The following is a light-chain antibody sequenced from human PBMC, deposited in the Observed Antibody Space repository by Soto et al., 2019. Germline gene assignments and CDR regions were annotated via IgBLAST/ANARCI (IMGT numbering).Light chain of an antibody. Sequence: EIVMTQYPATLSVSPGERYTLSCRASQSVSSNLAWYQQKPGQPPRLLIYGESTRATGIPARFSGSGSGTEFNLTISSLQSEDFAVYYCQQYNNWLTVGGGTKVEIK. V-gene: IGKV3-15*01. J-gene: IGKJ4*01. CDR1: QSVSSN. CDR2: GES. CDR3: QQYNNWLT.